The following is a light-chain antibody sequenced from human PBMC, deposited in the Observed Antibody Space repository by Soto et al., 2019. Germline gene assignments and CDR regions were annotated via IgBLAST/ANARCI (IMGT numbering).Light chain of an antibody. CDR2: AAS. Sequence: DIQMTQSPSSLSASVGDRVTITCRASQGISNYIAWYQQKPGKAPKLLIYAASTLQSGVPSRFSGSVSGTDFTLNINSLQPEDVATYSCQKYSSVPLFGPGTKVDIK. V-gene: IGKV1-27*01. CDR3: QKYSSVPL. CDR1: QGISNY. J-gene: IGKJ3*01.